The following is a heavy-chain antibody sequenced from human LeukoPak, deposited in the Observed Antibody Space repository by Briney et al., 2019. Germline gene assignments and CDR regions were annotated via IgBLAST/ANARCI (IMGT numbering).Heavy chain of an antibody. CDR3: ARDSGRGDYDDY. CDR2: ISSSGSTI. Sequence: PGGSLTLSCPASGFTFSSYEMNWVRQAPGKGLEWVSYISSSGSTIYYADSVKGRFTISRDNAKNSLYLQMNSLRAEDTAVYYCARDSGRGDYDDYWGQGTLVTVSS. V-gene: IGHV3-48*03. CDR1: GFTFSSYE. J-gene: IGHJ4*02. D-gene: IGHD4-17*01.